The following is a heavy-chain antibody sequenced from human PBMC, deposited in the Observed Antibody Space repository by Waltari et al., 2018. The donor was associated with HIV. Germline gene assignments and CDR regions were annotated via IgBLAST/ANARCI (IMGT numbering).Heavy chain of an antibody. D-gene: IGHD6-25*01. V-gene: IGHV3-33*01. CDR2: KWHYGSNK. CDR1: GFTFSTHG. Sequence: QVQLVESGGGVVQPGKSLRLSCAASGFTFSTHGIHWVRQAPGKGLEWVATKWHYGSNKYYADSVKGRFTISRDNSKNMVNLQMNGLRVEDTAVYFCARVGLAAAGTQYFGMDVWGQGTTVTVSS. J-gene: IGHJ6*02. CDR3: ARVGLAAAGTQYFGMDV.